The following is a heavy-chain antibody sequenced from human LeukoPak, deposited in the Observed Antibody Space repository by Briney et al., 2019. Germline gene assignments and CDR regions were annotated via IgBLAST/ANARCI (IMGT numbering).Heavy chain of an antibody. CDR2: INHSGST. J-gene: IGHJ4*02. CDR3: ARTVPRRSTEFDY. Sequence: PSETLSLTCAVYGGSFSGYYWSWIRQPPGKGLEWIGEINHSGSTNYSPSLKSRVTISVDTSKNQFSLKLSSVTAADTAVYYCARTVPRRSTEFDYWGQGTLVTVSS. D-gene: IGHD2-15*01. CDR1: GGSFSGYY. V-gene: IGHV4-34*01.